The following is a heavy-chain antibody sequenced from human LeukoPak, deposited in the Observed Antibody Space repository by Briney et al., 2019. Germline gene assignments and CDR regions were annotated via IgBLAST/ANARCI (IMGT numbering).Heavy chain of an antibody. CDR2: IYYSGST. CDR1: GGSISSYY. Sequence: SETLSLTCTVSGGSISSYYWSWIRQPPGKGLEWIGYIYYSGSTNYNPSLKSRVTISVDTSKNQFSLKLSSVTAADTAVYYCARHVYGDWFDPWGQGTLVTVSS. V-gene: IGHV4-59*01. CDR3: ARHVYGDWFDP. D-gene: IGHD5/OR15-5a*01. J-gene: IGHJ5*02.